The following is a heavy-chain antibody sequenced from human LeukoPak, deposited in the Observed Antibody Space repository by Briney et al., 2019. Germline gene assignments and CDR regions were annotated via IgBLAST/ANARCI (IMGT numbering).Heavy chain of an antibody. D-gene: IGHD5-18*01. CDR3: ASRGYSYGYY. CDR1: GYTFTSYY. J-gene: IGHJ4*02. CDR2: INPSGGST. V-gene: IGHV1-46*01. Sequence: GASVKVSCKASGYTFTSYYMHWVRQAPGQGLEWMGIINPSGGSTSYAQKFQGRVTMTRDTSISTAYMELSRLRSDDTAVYYCASRGYSYGYYWGQGTLVTVSS.